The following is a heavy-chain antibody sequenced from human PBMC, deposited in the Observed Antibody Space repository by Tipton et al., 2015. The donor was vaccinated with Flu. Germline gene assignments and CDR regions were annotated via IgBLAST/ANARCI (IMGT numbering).Heavy chain of an antibody. CDR2: ITTNGDNT. J-gene: IGHJ6*02. V-gene: IGHV3-64*02. CDR3: ARGMNSGLVDV. CDR1: GFTFSDYA. D-gene: IGHD2/OR15-2a*01. Sequence: SLRLSCAASGFTFSDYAMHWVRQAPGKGLKYVSTITTNGDNTYYADSVKGRFTISRNNSKNTLYLQMGSLRADDMAVDYCARGMNSGLVDVWGQGTTVTVSS.